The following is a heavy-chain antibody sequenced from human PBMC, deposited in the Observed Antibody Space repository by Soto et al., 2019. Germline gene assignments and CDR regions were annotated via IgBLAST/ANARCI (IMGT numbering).Heavy chain of an antibody. CDR3: VRGASLNFDY. CDR2: VNWNGGST. CDR1: GFTFDDYG. J-gene: IGHJ4*02. D-gene: IGHD1-26*01. V-gene: IGHV3-20*04. Sequence: CAASGFTFDDYGMSWARQAPGKGLEWVSGVNWNGGSTGYADSVKGRFTISRDNAKNSLYLQMNSLRAEDTAFYYCVRGASLNFDYWGQGTLVTVSS.